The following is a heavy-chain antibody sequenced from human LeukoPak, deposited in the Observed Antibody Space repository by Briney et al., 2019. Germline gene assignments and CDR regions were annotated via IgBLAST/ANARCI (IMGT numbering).Heavy chain of an antibody. D-gene: IGHD6-13*01. V-gene: IGHV1-8*02. CDR2: MKRNGGST. CDR1: GYTFTSYD. Sequence: GSVKVSXKASGYTFTSYDISWLRQATGQGLEWIGWMKRNGGSTGYAQKLKVSVTMTRNIAIDSGYLELSSLRSEDTAVYYCARVVAGGQQLDGFDYWGQGTLVTVSS. J-gene: IGHJ4*02. CDR3: ARVVAGGQQLDGFDY.